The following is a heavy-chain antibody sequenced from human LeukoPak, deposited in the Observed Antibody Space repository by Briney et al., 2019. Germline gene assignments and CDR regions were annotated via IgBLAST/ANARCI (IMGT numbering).Heavy chain of an antibody. CDR3: AREGDCSSTSCYFPSD. D-gene: IGHD2-2*01. V-gene: IGHV1-2*02. Sequence: GASVKVSCKASGYTFTNYYIHWVRQAPGQGLEWMGWINPNSGGTNYAQKFQGRVTVTRDTSISTAYMELSRLRSDDTAVYYCAREGDCSSTSCYFPSDWGQGTLVTVSS. CDR1: GYTFTNYY. J-gene: IGHJ4*02. CDR2: INPNSGGT.